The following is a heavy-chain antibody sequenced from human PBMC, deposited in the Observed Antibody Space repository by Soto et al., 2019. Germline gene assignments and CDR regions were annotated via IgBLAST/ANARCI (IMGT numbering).Heavy chain of an antibody. CDR2: IGHDGSKK. D-gene: IGHD2-2*01. V-gene: IGHV3-33*03. CDR3: ATAISSPFSNFDS. Sequence: GGSLRLSCAASGFTFSTYGMPWVRQAPGKGLERVAVIGHDGSKKDYADSVKGRFSISRDNAKNSLYLQLNSLRAEDTAVYYCATAISSPFSNFDSWGQGSLVTVSS. CDR1: GFTFSTYG. J-gene: IGHJ4*02.